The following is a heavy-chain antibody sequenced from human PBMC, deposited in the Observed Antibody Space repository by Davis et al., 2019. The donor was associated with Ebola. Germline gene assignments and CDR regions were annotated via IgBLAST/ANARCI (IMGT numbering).Heavy chain of an antibody. CDR1: GFTVSSNY. Sequence: GESLKISCAASGFTVSSNYMSWVRQAPGKGLEWVSVIYSGGSTYYADSVKGRFTISRDNAKNSLYLQMNSLRAEDTAVYYCTDYYYYGMDVWGQGTTVTVSS. CDR2: IYSGGST. CDR3: TDYYYYGMDV. J-gene: IGHJ6*02. V-gene: IGHV3-53*01.